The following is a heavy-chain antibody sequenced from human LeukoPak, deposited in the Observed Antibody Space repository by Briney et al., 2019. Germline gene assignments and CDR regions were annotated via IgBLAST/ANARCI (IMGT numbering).Heavy chain of an antibody. CDR2: IYYSGST. CDR1: GGSISSYY. J-gene: IGHJ4*02. V-gene: IGHV4-59*12. Sequence: SETLSLTCTVSGGSISSYYWSWIRQPPGKGLEWIGYIYYSGSTNYNPSLKSRVTISVDTSKNQFSLKLSSVTAADTAVYYCAKDRGLGGSNPLVNWGQGTLVTVSS. CDR3: AKDRGLGGSNPLVN. D-gene: IGHD3-16*01.